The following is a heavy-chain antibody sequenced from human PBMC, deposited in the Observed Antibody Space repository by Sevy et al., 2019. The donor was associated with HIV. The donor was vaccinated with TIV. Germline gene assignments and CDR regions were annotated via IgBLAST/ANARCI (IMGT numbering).Heavy chain of an antibody. D-gene: IGHD2-21*01. V-gene: IGHV3-7*01. Sequence: GWSLRLSCAASGFTFSDYFMGWVRKAPGKGLEWIAHINQDGSPTNYVDSVKGRFTITRDNAKNLFSLQMNSLRVDDAGVYASASELWPVDYWGQGTMVTVSS. CDR1: GFTFSDYF. CDR3: ASELWPVDY. J-gene: IGHJ4*02. CDR2: INQDGSPT.